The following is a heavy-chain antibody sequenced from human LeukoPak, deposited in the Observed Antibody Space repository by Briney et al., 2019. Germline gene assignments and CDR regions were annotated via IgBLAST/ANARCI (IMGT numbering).Heavy chain of an antibody. J-gene: IGHJ4*02. CDR3: AREGDFWSGFLNDY. CDR1: GYSISSGYY. D-gene: IGHD3-3*01. Sequence: PSETLSLTFTVSGYSISSGYYWGWIRQPPGKGLEWIGSIYHSGSTYYNPSLKSRVTISVDTSKNQFSLKLSSVTAADTAVYYCAREGDFWSGFLNDYWGQGTLVTVSS. CDR2: IYHSGST. V-gene: IGHV4-38-2*02.